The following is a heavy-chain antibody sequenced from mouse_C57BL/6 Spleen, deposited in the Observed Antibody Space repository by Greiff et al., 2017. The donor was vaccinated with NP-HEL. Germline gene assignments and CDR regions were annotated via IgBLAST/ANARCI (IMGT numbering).Heavy chain of an antibody. J-gene: IGHJ1*03. CDR1: GFTFSSYG. D-gene: IGHD2-5*01. CDR3: ARHENYSNLNWYFDV. V-gene: IGHV5-6*01. CDR2: ISSGGSYT. Sequence: EVKVVESGGDLVKPGGSLKLSCAASGFTFSSYGMSWVRQTPDKRLEWVATISSGGSYTYYPDSVKGRFTISRDNAKNTLYLQMSSLKSEDTAMYYCARHENYSNLNWYFDVWGTGTTVTVSS.